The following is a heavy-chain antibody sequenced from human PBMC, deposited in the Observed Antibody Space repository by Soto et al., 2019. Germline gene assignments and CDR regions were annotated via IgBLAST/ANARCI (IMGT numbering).Heavy chain of an antibody. CDR2: ISYDGSNK. CDR3: ARVGRLHYFDY. CDR1: GFTFSSYA. V-gene: IGHV3-30-3*01. Sequence: QVQLVESGGGVVQPGRSLRLSCAASGFTFSSYAMHWVRQAPGKGLEWVAVISYDGSNKYYADSVKGRFTISRDNSKNTLGLQMNSLRAEDTAVYYCARVGRLHYFDYWGQGTLVTVSS. D-gene: IGHD4-17*01. J-gene: IGHJ4*02.